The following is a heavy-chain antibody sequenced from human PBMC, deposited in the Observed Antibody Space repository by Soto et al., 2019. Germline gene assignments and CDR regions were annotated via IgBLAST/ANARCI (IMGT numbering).Heavy chain of an antibody. Sequence: EVQLLESGGGLAQPGGSLRLSCAASGFTFSSYAMRWVRQAPGKGLEWVSGISGSGGSTYYADSVKGRFTISRDNSKNTLYLEMKSLKAEDKAVYYCAKDQASVAPYGFDVWGQGTTVTVSS. J-gene: IGHJ6*02. CDR2: ISGSGGST. V-gene: IGHV3-23*01. CDR3: AKDQASVAPYGFDV. CDR1: GFTFSSYA. D-gene: IGHD2-15*01.